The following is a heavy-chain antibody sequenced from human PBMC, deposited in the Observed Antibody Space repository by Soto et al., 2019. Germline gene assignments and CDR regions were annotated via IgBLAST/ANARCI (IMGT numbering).Heavy chain of an antibody. Sequence: SETLSLTCAVYGGSFSGYYWSWIRQPPGKGLEWIGEINHSGSTNYNPSLKSRVTISVDTSKNQFSLKLSSVTAADTAVYYCARVLGCCSGGSCWGGWFDPWGQGTLVTVSS. D-gene: IGHD2-15*01. J-gene: IGHJ5*02. CDR3: ARVLGCCSGGSCWGGWFDP. CDR1: GGSFSGYY. V-gene: IGHV4-34*01. CDR2: INHSGST.